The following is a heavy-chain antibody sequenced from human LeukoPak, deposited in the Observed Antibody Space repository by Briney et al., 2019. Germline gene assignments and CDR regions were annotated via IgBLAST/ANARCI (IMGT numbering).Heavy chain of an antibody. CDR3: ARGVDYYGSGRNAFDI. D-gene: IGHD3-10*01. J-gene: IGHJ3*02. V-gene: IGHV6-1*01. CDR2: TYYRSKWYN. CDR1: GDRVSSNIAA. Sequence: SQTLSLTCAISGDRVSSNIAAWNWIRQSPSRGLEWLGRTYYRSKWYNDYAVSVKTRITINPDTSKNQFSLQLNSVTLEDTAVYYCARGVDYYGSGRNAFDIWGQGTMVTVSS.